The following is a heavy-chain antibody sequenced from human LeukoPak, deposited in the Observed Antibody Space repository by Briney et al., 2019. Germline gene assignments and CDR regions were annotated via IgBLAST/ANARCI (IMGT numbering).Heavy chain of an antibody. V-gene: IGHV1-2*02. CDR1: GYIFTGYY. Sequence: GASVKVSCKASGYIFTGYYMHWVRQAPGQGLEWMGWIKPNSGGTNYAQKFQGRVTMTRDTSISTAYMELSRLRPDDTAVYYCARGGWSGYSYGSEPEKYFDYWGQGTLVTVSS. D-gene: IGHD5-18*01. J-gene: IGHJ4*02. CDR3: ARGGWSGYSYGSEPEKYFDY. CDR2: IKPNSGGT.